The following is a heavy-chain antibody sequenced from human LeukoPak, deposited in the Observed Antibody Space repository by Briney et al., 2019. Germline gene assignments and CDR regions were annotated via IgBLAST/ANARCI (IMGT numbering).Heavy chain of an antibody. CDR2: ISKSGVST. CDR1: GFTFSSYA. J-gene: IGHJ4*02. Sequence: PGGSLRLSCAASGFTFSSYAMTLVRQAPGKGLEWVSGISKSGVSTDYADSVKGRFTISRDNSKNTLYLQMNSLRAEDTAVYYCAKSGSGTYYNPDFDYWGQGTLVTVSS. CDR3: AKSGSGTYYNPDFDY. D-gene: IGHD3-10*01. V-gene: IGHV3-23*01.